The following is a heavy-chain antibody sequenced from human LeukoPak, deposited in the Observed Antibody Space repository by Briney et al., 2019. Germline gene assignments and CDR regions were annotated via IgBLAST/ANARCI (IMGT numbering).Heavy chain of an antibody. CDR2: ISGSGDNT. Sequence: PGGSLRLSCAASGFTFSSYAMSWVRQAPGKGLEWVSVISGSGDNTYYADSVRGRFTVSRDNSKNTVYLQMDSLRAEDTAVFYCAKTFNWYYFDSWGQGTLVTVSS. CDR3: AKTFNWYYFDS. V-gene: IGHV3-23*01. J-gene: IGHJ4*02. CDR1: GFTFSSYA. D-gene: IGHD1-1*01.